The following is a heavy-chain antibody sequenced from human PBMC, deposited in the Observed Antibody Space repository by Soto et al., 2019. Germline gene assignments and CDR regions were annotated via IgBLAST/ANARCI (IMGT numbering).Heavy chain of an antibody. V-gene: IGHV1-18*01. D-gene: IGHD5-18*01. CDR1: GYTFTSYG. CDR3: ARDGYTAKVTSYYGMDV. Sequence: QVQLVQSGAEVKKPGASVKVSCKASGYTFTSYGISWVRQAPGQGLEWMGWISAYNGNTNYAKKLQGRVTMTTDTSTSTAYMEVRSLRSDDTAVYYCARDGYTAKVTSYYGMDVWGQGTTVTVSS. J-gene: IGHJ6*02. CDR2: ISAYNGNT.